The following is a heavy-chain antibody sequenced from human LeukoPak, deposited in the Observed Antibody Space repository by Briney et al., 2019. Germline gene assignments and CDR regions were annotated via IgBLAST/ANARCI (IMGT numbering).Heavy chain of an antibody. CDR3: VKESPHWTVTPGD. J-gene: IGHJ4*02. CDR1: GFRFDAFT. CDR2: IDGGAVKT. V-gene: IGHV3-23*01. D-gene: IGHD4-17*01. Sequence: PGGSLRLSCIASGFRFDAFTIGWVRQAPGKRLEWVSGIDGGAVKTYFADSVKGRFTISRDNSKNTVHLQMNSLRAEDTGVYYCVKESPHWTVTPGDWGQGTLVIVSS.